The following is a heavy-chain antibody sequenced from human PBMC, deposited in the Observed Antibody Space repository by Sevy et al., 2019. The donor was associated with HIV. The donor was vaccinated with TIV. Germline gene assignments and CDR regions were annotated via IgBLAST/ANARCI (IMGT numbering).Heavy chain of an antibody. CDR3: TTDLYQLLTDY. D-gene: IGHD2-2*01. V-gene: IGHV3-23*01. CDR2: ISGSGGST. Sequence: GGSLRLSCAASGFTFSSYAMSWVRQAPDKGLEWVSAISGSGGSTYYADSVKGRFTISRDTSKNTLYLQMNSLRAEDTAVYYCTTDLYQLLTDYWGQGTLVTVSS. CDR1: GFTFSSYA. J-gene: IGHJ4*02.